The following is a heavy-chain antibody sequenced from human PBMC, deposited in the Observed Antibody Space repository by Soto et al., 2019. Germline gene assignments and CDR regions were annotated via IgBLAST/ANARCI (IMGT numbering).Heavy chain of an antibody. V-gene: IGHV1-69*13. CDR2: IIPIFGTA. D-gene: IGHD3-10*01. J-gene: IGHJ6*02. Sequence: GASVKVSCKASGGTFSSYAISWVRQAPGQGLEWMGGIIPIFGTANYAQKFQGRVTITADESTSTAYMKLSSLSAADTAVYYCARHSPPFLYGQGPWDVWGQGTTVTVSS. CDR1: GGTFSSYA. CDR3: ARHSPPFLYGQGPWDV.